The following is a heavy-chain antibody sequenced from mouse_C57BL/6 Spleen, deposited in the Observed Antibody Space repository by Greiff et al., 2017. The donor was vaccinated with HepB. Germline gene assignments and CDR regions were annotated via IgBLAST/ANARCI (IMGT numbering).Heavy chain of an antibody. CDR3: TRGITTVVALYYYAMDY. V-gene: IGHV14-4*01. J-gene: IGHJ4*01. CDR2: IDPENGDT. CDR1: GFNIKDDY. D-gene: IGHD1-1*01. Sequence: VQLKESGAELVRPGASVKLSCTASGFNIKDDYMHWVKQRPEQGLEWIGWIDPENGDTEYASKFQGKATITADTSSNTAYLQLSSLTSEDTAVYYCTRGITTVVALYYYAMDYWGQGTSVTVSS.